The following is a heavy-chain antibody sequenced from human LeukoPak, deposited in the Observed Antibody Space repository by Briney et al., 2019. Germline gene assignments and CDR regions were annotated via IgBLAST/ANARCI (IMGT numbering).Heavy chain of an antibody. CDR2: ITNNGGST. Sequence: GGSLRLSCAASGFTFSNYAMSWVRQAPGKGLGYVSSITNNGGSTYYANSVKGRFTISRDNSKNTLYLQMGSLRAEDMAVYYCARVIARAGSPYEYWGQGTLVTVSS. CDR3: ARVIARAGSPYEY. V-gene: IGHV3-64*01. J-gene: IGHJ4*02. D-gene: IGHD6-13*01. CDR1: GFTFSNYA.